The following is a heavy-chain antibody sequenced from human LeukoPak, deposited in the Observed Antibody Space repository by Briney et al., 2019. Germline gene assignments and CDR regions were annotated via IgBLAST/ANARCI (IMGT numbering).Heavy chain of an antibody. D-gene: IGHD2-21*01. CDR3: ARRPVVIPFFDY. J-gene: IGHJ4*02. CDR2: VYYSGST. Sequence: SETLSLTCTFSGGSITIYYWSWIRQPPGKGLEWIGYVYYSGSTNYNPSLKSRGTISVDTSKNQFSLTLSSVTAAHTAVYYCARRPVVIPFFDYWGQRTLVTVSP. CDR1: GGSITIYY. V-gene: IGHV4-59*01.